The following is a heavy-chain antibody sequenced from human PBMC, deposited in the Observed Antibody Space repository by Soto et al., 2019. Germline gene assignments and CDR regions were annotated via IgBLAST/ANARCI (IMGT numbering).Heavy chain of an antibody. Sequence: QVQLVQSGAEVKKPASSVKVSCKASGGTFSSYAISWVRQAPGQGLEWMGGIIPIFGTADYAQKFQGRVTITADESTSTAYMELSSLRSEDTAVYYRATHWTGVPRYYYGMDVWGQGTTVTVSS. CDR1: GGTFSSYA. V-gene: IGHV1-69*12. CDR2: IIPIFGTA. CDR3: ATHWTGVPRYYYGMDV. J-gene: IGHJ6*02. D-gene: IGHD2-8*02.